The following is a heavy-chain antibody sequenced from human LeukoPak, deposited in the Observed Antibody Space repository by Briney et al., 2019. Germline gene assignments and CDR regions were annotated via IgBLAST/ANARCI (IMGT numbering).Heavy chain of an antibody. J-gene: IGHJ4*02. Sequence: GGSLRLSCAASGFTFSSYAMNWVRQAPGKGLEWVAIISYDGTNKDYADSVKGRFTISRDNSRDTLYLQMNSLRAEDTAVYYCARDPLYTNSPPSYFDYWGQGTLVTVSS. D-gene: IGHD2-2*02. CDR3: ARDPLYTNSPPSYFDY. V-gene: IGHV3-30-3*01. CDR2: ISYDGTNK. CDR1: GFTFSSYA.